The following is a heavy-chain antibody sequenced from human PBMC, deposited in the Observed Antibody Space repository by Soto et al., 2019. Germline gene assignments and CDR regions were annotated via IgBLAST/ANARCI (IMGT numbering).Heavy chain of an antibody. D-gene: IGHD2-2*01. Sequence: GGSLRLSCAASGFTFTNYWMQWVRQAPGKGLVWVSRINSDGSSTSHADSVKGRFTISRDNAKNTLYLQMSSLRAEDTAVYYCARHQYLRDDVFDVSGRGTAVTVPS. CDR3: ARHQYLRDDVFDV. CDR2: INSDGSST. J-gene: IGHJ3*01. V-gene: IGHV3-74*01. CDR1: GFTFTNYW.